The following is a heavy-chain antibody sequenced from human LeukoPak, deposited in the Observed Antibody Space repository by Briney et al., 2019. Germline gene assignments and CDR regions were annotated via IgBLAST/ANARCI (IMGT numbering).Heavy chain of an antibody. Sequence: GGSLRLSCAASGFTFSSYGMHWVRQAPGKGLEWLAVVSAHGLDKCYADSVKGRFTISKDTSKNTLSLEMNSLGGDDTGVYYCARAFTLGIRRALWFGDSLWGQGSLVTVSS. D-gene: IGHD3-10*01. CDR3: ARAFTLGIRRALWFGDSL. V-gene: IGHV3-30*19. CDR2: VSAHGLDK. J-gene: IGHJ4*02. CDR1: GFTFSSYG.